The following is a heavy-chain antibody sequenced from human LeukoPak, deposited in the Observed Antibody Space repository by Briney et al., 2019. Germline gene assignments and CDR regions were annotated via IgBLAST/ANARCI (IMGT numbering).Heavy chain of an antibody. CDR3: ASPSSSSSTYDY. CDR1: GGSISSSNYY. Sequence: PSETLSLTCTVSGGSISSSNYYWGWIRQPPGMGLEWIGSIYHSGSTYYNPSLKSRVTISVDTSKNQFSLKLSSVTAADTAVYYCASPSSSSSTYDYWGQGTLVTVSS. D-gene: IGHD6-6*01. J-gene: IGHJ4*02. CDR2: IYHSGST. V-gene: IGHV4-39*01.